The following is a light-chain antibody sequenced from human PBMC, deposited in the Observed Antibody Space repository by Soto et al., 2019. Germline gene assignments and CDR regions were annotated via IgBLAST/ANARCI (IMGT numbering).Light chain of an antibody. J-gene: IGLJ2*01. Sequence: QCALTQPASVSGSPGQSITISCTGTSSDVGGYNYVSWYQQHPGKAPKLMIYDVSNRPSGVSNRFSGSKSGNTASLTISGLQAEDEADYYCSSYTSSSTDVVFGGGTKVTVL. CDR2: DVS. CDR1: SSDVGGYNY. V-gene: IGLV2-14*01. CDR3: SSYTSSSTDVV.